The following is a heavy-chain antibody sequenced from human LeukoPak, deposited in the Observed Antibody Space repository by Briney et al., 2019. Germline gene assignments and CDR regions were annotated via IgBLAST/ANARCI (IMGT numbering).Heavy chain of an antibody. CDR2: IYYSGST. J-gene: IGHJ3*02. CDR3: ARHEGITMIVVSRGDAFDI. D-gene: IGHD3-22*01. Sequence: PSETLSLTCTVSGGSISGSSYYWGWIRQPPGKGLEWIGSIYYSGSTYYNPSLKSRVTISVDTSKNQFSLKLSSVTAADTAVYYRARHEGITMIVVSRGDAFDIWGQGTMVTVSS. CDR1: GGSISGSSYY. V-gene: IGHV4-39*01.